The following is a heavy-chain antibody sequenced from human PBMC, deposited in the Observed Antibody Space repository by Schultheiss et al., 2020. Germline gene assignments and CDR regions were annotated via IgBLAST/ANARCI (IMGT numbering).Heavy chain of an antibody. D-gene: IGHD2-2*02. J-gene: IGHJ4*02. CDR2: ISYDGSNK. Sequence: GGSLRLSCAASGFTFSSYAMHWVRQAPGKGLEWVAVISYDGSNKYYADSVKGRFTISRDNSKNTLYLQMNSLRAEDTAVYYCARSRLGYCSSTSCYTSDYWGQGTLVTVSS. CDR3: ARSRLGYCSSTSCYTSDY. V-gene: IGHV3-30-3*01. CDR1: GFTFSSYA.